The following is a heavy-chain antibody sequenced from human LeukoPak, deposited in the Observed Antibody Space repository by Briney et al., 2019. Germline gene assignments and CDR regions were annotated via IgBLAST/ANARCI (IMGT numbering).Heavy chain of an antibody. CDR1: GIRFTTHW. Sequence: GGSLRLSCAASGIRFTTHWMNWVRQAPGKALEWVASIRQGGGEKKYVDSVKGRFTISRDLAQNSLFLQMNSLRAEDTAVYCCASAYASYDFWSGYENFDFWGQGTLVTVSS. CDR2: IRQGGGEK. V-gene: IGHV3-7*01. CDR3: ASAYASYDFWSGYENFDF. D-gene: IGHD3-3*01. J-gene: IGHJ4*02.